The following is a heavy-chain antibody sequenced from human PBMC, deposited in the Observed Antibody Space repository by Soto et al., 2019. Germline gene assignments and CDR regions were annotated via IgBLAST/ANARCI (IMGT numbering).Heavy chain of an antibody. Sequence: QVQLVESGGGVVQPGRSLRLSCAASGFTFSSYAMHWVRQAPGKGLEWVAGIAYDGSNKYYADSVKGRFTISSDNSKNTLYLQMNSLRAEDTAVYYCARDYYRFNSGYGFSMDVWGQGTTVTVSS. CDR2: IAYDGSNK. CDR3: ARDYYRFNSGYGFSMDV. D-gene: IGHD5-12*01. J-gene: IGHJ6*02. CDR1: GFTFSSYA. V-gene: IGHV3-30-3*01.